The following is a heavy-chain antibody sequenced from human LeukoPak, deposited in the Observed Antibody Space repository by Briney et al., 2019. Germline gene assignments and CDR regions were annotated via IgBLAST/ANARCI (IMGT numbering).Heavy chain of an antibody. V-gene: IGHV4-4*07. CDR2: VSINGRT. J-gene: IGHJ4*02. Sequence: SETLSLTCTVSHGSISGNYWSWIRQPAGKGLEWIGRVSINGRTNYNPSLQSRVTISLDTSKNQFSLKLSSVTAADTAVYYCARSGSWTNFDYWGQGTLVTVSS. D-gene: IGHD6-13*01. CDR1: HGSISGNY. CDR3: ARSGSWTNFDY.